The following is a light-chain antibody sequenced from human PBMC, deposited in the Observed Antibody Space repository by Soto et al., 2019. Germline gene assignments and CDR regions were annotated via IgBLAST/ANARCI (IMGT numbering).Light chain of an antibody. CDR2: EVS. CDR1: SSDVGGYNY. Sequence: QSVLTQPPSASGSPGQSVTISCTGTSSDVGGYNYVSWYQQHPGKAPKLMIYEVSKRPSGVTDRFSGSKSGNTASLTVSGLQAEDEADYYCSSYAGSNLWVFGGGTKLTVL. J-gene: IGLJ3*02. CDR3: SSYAGSNLWV. V-gene: IGLV2-8*01.